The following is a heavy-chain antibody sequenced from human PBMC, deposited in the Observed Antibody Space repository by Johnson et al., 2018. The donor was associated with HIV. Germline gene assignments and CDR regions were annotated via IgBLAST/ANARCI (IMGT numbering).Heavy chain of an antibody. Sequence: QLVESGGGVVQPGRSLRLSCAASGFTFSSYAMHWVRQAPGKGLEWVSGISWNSGSIGYADSVKGRFTISRDNAKNSLYLQMNSLRAEDTALYYCAKIRGEMATTDAFDIWGQGTMVTVSS. CDR1: GFTFSSYA. V-gene: IGHV3-9*01. CDR3: AKIRGEMATTDAFDI. J-gene: IGHJ3*02. D-gene: IGHD5-24*01. CDR2: ISWNSGSI.